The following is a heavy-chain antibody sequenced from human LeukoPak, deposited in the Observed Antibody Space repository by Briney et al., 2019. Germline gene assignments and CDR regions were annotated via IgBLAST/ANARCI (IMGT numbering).Heavy chain of an antibody. CDR2: INGSGGST. D-gene: IGHD5-24*01. J-gene: IGHJ4*02. Sequence: GGSLRLSCAASGFTFSSYAMSWVRQAPGKGLEWVSAINGSGGSTYYADPVKGRLTISRDNSKNTLYLQMNSLRAEDTAVYYCAKGGRDGYISYFDYWGQGTLVTVSS. CDR3: AKGGRDGYISYFDY. V-gene: IGHV3-23*01. CDR1: GFTFSSYA.